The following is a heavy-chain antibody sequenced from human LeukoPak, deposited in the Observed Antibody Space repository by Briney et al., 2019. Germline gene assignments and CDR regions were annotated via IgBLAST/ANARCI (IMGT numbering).Heavy chain of an antibody. D-gene: IGHD4-17*01. CDR2: ISGSGGST. CDR1: GFTFSSYA. V-gene: IGHV3-23*01. CDR3: ARSYGAFSGPVAY. Sequence: GGSLRLSCAASGFTFSSYAMSWVRQAPRKGLEWVSAISGSGGSTYYADSVKGRFTISRDNSKNTLYLQMNSLRADDTAVYYCARSYGAFSGPVAYWGQGTLVTLSS. J-gene: IGHJ4*02.